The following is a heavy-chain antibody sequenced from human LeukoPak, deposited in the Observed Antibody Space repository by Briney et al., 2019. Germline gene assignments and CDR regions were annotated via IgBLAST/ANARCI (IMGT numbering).Heavy chain of an antibody. D-gene: IGHD5-12*01. J-gene: IGHJ4*02. V-gene: IGHV3-48*02. CDR2: ISSSGSTT. CDR1: GFTFSSYK. CDR3: ARGLVAPDY. Sequence: GGSLRLSCAVSGFTFSSYKLNWVRRAPGKGLEWVSYISSSGSTTYYADSVKGRFTISRDNAKNSLFLQLNSLRDEDTAVYYCARGLVAPDYWGQGTLVTVSS.